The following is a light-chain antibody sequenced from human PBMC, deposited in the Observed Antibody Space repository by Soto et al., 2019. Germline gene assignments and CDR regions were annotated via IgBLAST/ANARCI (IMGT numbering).Light chain of an antibody. CDR2: DAS. CDR3: QQRSNWPLT. Sequence: EIVLTQSPATLSLSPGERATLSCRASQSVSSYLAWYQQRPGQAPRLLIYDASNRATGIPTRFSGSGSGTDFTLTIDSLEPDDFAVYYCQQRSNWPLTFGGGTKLDIK. CDR1: QSVSSY. J-gene: IGKJ4*01. V-gene: IGKV3-11*01.